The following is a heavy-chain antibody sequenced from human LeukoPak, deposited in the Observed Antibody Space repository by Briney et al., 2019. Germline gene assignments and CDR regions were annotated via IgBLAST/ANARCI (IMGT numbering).Heavy chain of an antibody. Sequence: SETLSLTCTVPGGSISSYYWSWIRQPPGKGLEWIGWLHYSGSTSYNPSLKSRVTLSLDTSKNQFSLSLNSVTAADTAVYYCARLGFCAASCLADYWGQGTLVTVSS. V-gene: IGHV4-59*08. CDR3: ARLGFCAASCLADY. CDR1: GGSISSYY. J-gene: IGHJ4*02. CDR2: LHYSGST. D-gene: IGHD2-15*01.